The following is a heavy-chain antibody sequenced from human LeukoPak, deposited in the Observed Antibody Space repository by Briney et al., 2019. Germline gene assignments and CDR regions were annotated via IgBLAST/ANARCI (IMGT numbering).Heavy chain of an antibody. Sequence: PSVNLSCKASGYSFTIHDMHWGRQAPGQGLKWMGRINPSGSSTLYAQKFQGRVNMTRDMSPTPDFMELSSLRCEDTGVYYCASGLRGSAPAYWGQGTLVTVSS. CDR2: INPSGSST. V-gene: IGHV1-46*01. J-gene: IGHJ4*02. CDR3: ASGLRGSAPAY. D-gene: IGHD1-26*01. CDR1: GYSFTIHD.